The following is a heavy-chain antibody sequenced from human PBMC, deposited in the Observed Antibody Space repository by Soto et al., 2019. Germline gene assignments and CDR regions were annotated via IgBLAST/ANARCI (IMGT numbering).Heavy chain of an antibody. J-gene: IGHJ4*02. CDR3: ARSTWLKYFDY. D-gene: IGHD5-12*01. Sequence: EVQLVESGGGLVQPGGSLSLSCAASGFTFSTYWMHWVRQAPGTALVWVSRINSDGSITNYPDSVKGRFSISRDNAKNTLYLQMNSLRGEDTAVYYCARSTWLKYFDYWGQGTLVCVSS. V-gene: IGHV3-74*01. CDR1: GFTFSTYW. CDR2: INSDGSIT.